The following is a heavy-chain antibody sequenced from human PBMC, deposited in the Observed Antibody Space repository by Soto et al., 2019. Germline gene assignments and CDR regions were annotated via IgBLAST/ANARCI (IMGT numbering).Heavy chain of an antibody. CDR3: ARTSSYDRLDYYRHFDS. D-gene: IGHD3-22*01. J-gene: IGHJ4*02. Sequence: EVQLVESGGGLVQPGGSLRLSCAASGFTFRNFYMSWVRQAPGRGLEWVANIKQDGSEKHYVDSVKGRFTISRDNAENSLYLQMSSLRADDSAVYYCARTSSYDRLDYYRHFDSWGQGTLVTVSS. CDR1: GFTFRNFY. V-gene: IGHV3-7*04. CDR2: IKQDGSEK.